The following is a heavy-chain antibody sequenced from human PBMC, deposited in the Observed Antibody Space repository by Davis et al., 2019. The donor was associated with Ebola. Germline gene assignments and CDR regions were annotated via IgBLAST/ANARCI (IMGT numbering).Heavy chain of an antibody. CDR2: IWYDGSNK. D-gene: IGHD3-22*01. CDR3: ARDWYYYDSSGYWLNYYYGMDV. J-gene: IGHJ6*02. CDR1: GFTFSSYG. V-gene: IGHV3-33*01. Sequence: GESLKISCAASGFTFSSYGMHWVRQAPGKGLEWVAVIWYDGSNKYYADSVKGRFTISRDNSKNTLYLQMNSLRAEDTAVYYCARDWYYYDSSGYWLNYYYGMDVWGQGTTVTVSS.